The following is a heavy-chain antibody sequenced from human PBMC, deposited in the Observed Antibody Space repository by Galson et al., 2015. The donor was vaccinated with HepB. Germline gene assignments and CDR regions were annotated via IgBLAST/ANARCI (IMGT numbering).Heavy chain of an antibody. J-gene: IGHJ4*02. CDR2: IYSGGST. Sequence: SLRLSCAASGFTVSSNYMSWVRQAPGKGLEWVSVIYSGGSTYYADSVKGRFTISRDNSKNTLYLQMNSLRAEDTAVYYCAIHYDFWSGYYTPFDYWGQGTLVTVSS. CDR1: GFTVSSNY. V-gene: IGHV3-53*01. CDR3: AIHYDFWSGYYTPFDY. D-gene: IGHD3-3*01.